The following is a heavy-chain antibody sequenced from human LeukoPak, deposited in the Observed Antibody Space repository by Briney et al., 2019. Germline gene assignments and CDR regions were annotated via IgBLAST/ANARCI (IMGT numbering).Heavy chain of an antibody. D-gene: IGHD1-26*01. Sequence: GGSLRLSCAASGFTFSSYGMHWVRQAPGKGLKWVAVISYDGSNKYYADSVKGRFTISRDNSKNTLYLQMNSLRAEDTAVYYCANSKTIYGEAVGFDYWGQGTLVTVSS. CDR3: ANSKTIYGEAVGFDY. V-gene: IGHV3-30*18. J-gene: IGHJ4*02. CDR1: GFTFSSYG. CDR2: ISYDGSNK.